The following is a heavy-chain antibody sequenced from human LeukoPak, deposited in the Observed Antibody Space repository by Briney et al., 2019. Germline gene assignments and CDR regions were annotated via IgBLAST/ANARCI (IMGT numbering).Heavy chain of an antibody. D-gene: IGHD1-26*01. CDR2: INHSGST. CDR1: GGSFSGYY. Sequence: SETLSLTCAVYGGSFSGYYWSWIRQPPGKGLEWIGEINHSGSTNYNPSLKSRVTISVDTSKNQFSLKLSSVTAADTAVYYCARGGKYSGSYYSYYYYMDVWGKGTTVTVSS. V-gene: IGHV4-34*01. J-gene: IGHJ6*03. CDR3: ARGGKYSGSYYSYYYYMDV.